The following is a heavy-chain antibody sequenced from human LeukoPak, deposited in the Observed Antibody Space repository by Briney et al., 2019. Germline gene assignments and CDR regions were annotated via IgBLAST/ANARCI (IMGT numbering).Heavy chain of an antibody. CDR3: AVTNRCNWDPEGYYYYMDV. V-gene: IGHV4-34*01. Sequence: SETLSLTCAVYGGSFSGYYWSWIRQPPGKGLEWIGEINHSGSTNYNPSLKSRVTISVDTSKNQFSLKLSSVTAADTAVYYCAVTNRCNWDPEGYYYYMDVWGKGTTVTVSS. CDR2: INHSGST. J-gene: IGHJ6*03. CDR1: GGSFSGYY. D-gene: IGHD1-1*01.